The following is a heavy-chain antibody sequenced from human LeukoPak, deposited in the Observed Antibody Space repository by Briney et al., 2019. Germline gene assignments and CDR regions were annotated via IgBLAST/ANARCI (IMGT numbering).Heavy chain of an antibody. CDR1: GFTFSNYG. CDR2: TRYDGSNK. CDR3: AKDRFHMITVTSCFDY. V-gene: IGHV3-30*02. D-gene: IGHD4-17*01. J-gene: IGHJ4*02. Sequence: GGSPRLSCAASGFTFSNYGLHWVRQAPGKGLEWAAFTRYDGSNKRYAESVKGRFTISRDNSKNTLYLQMNSLRAEDTAVYYCAKDRFHMITVTSCFDYWGQGTLVTVSS.